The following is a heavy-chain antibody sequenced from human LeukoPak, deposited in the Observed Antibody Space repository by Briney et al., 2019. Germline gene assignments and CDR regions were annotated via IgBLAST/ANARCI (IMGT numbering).Heavy chain of an antibody. V-gene: IGHV4-59*01. CDR3: ARNAMLYYYMDV. CDR1: GGSISSYY. Sequence: PSETLSFTCTVSGGSISSYYWVWIRQPPGKELKWIGYIYYSGGTNYNPSLKSRVTISVDTSKNQFSLKLSSVTAADTAVYYCARNAMLYYYMDVWGKGTTVTVSS. J-gene: IGHJ6*03. D-gene: IGHD2-2*01. CDR2: IYYSGGT.